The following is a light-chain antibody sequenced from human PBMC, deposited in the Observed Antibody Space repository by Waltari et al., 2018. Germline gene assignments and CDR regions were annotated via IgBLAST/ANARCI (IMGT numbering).Light chain of an antibody. CDR2: RNN. Sequence: QTVLTQPPSASGNPGQRVTIPCFGISSHIGSNSLLLYQQPPGTAPKLLIYRNNQRPSGVPDRFSGSKSGTSASLAISGLRSEDEADYYCAAWDDSLSGWVFGGGTKLTVL. J-gene: IGLJ3*02. V-gene: IGLV1-47*01. CDR3: AAWDDSLSGWV. CDR1: SSHIGSNS.